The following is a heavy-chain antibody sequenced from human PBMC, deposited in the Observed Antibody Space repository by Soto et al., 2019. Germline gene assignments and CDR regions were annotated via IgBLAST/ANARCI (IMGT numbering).Heavy chain of an antibody. CDR2: ISSSSSYI. CDR1: GFTFSSYS. D-gene: IGHD5-18*01. Sequence: GGSLRLSCAASGFTFSSYSMNWVRQAPGKGLEWVSSISSSSSYIYYADSVKGQFTISRDNAKNALYLQMNSLRAEDTAVYYCSSAPPGDKAMNDYWGQGTLVTVSS. V-gene: IGHV3-21*01. CDR3: SSAPPGDKAMNDY. J-gene: IGHJ4*02.